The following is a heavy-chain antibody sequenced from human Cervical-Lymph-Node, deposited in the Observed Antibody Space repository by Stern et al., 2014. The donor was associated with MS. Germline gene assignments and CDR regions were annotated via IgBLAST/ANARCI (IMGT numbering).Heavy chain of an antibody. J-gene: IGHJ4*02. CDR3: ARGDDKTSYDY. CDR2: VSTYNGNT. CDR1: GYPFTNTG. V-gene: IGHV1-18*04. D-gene: IGHD1-1*01. Sequence: QVQLVQSGPEVKKPGASVKVSCKASGYPFTNTGINWGRLSSAQGTDRMGWVSTYNGNTKYAQQLRGRVTMTTDTSTSTAYMELRSLRSDDTAVYYCARGDDKTSYDYWGQGTLVTVSS.